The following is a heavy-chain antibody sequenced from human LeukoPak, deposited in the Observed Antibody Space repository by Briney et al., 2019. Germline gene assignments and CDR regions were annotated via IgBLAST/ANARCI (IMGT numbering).Heavy chain of an antibody. V-gene: IGHV3-74*01. J-gene: IGHJ4*02. Sequence: GGSLRLSCAASGFTFSSYWIHWVRQVPGKGLVWVSRINSDGSSASYADFVKGRFTISRDNAKNTLYLQMNSLRAEDTAVYYCARGYGEQDYWGQGTLVTVSS. CDR1: GFTFSSYW. CDR3: ARGYGEQDY. CDR2: INSDGSSA. D-gene: IGHD5-12*01.